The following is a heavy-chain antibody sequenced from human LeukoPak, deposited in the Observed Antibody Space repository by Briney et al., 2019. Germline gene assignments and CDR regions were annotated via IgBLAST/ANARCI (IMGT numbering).Heavy chain of an antibody. V-gene: IGHV3-64*01. CDR3: ARGWELLGIDY. J-gene: IGHJ4*02. CDR1: GFTFSSYA. D-gene: IGHD1-26*01. CDR2: ISSNGGST. Sequence: GGSLRLSCAASGFTFSSYAMHWVRQAPGRGLEYVSAISSNGGSTYYANSVKGRFTISKDNSKNTLYLQMGSLRAEDMAVYYCARGWELLGIDYWGQGTLVTVSS.